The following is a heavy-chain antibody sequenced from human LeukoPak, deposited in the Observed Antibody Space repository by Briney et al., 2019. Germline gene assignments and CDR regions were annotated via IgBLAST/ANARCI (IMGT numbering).Heavy chain of an antibody. CDR3: ARRGYYYYDSSGYLGLIFDY. V-gene: IGHV5-51*01. CDR1: GYSFTSYW. CDR2: IYPGDSDT. J-gene: IGHJ4*02. Sequence: GESLKISCKGSGYSFTSYWIGWVRQMPGKGLEWLGIIYPGDSDTRYSPSFQGQVTISADKSISTAYLQWSSLKASDTAMYYCARRGYYYYDSSGYLGLIFDYWGQGTLVTVSS. D-gene: IGHD3-22*01.